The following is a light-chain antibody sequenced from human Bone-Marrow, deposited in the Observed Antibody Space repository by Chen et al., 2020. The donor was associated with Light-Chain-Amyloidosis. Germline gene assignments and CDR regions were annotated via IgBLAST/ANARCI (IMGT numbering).Light chain of an antibody. Sequence: SYVLTQAPSVSVAPGQTARITCGGQNIAAKSVHWYQQRPGQASVLVLYDDSDRPSGIPERFSGANSGNTAALTISRVEAGDEADYYCQVYDSSSDHAWVFGGGTRLSVL. CDR1: NIAAKS. CDR3: QVYDSSSDHAWV. CDR2: DDS. V-gene: IGLV3-21*02. J-gene: IGLJ3*02.